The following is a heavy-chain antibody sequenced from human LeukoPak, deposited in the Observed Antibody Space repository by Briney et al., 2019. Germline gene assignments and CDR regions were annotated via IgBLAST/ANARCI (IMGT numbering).Heavy chain of an antibody. V-gene: IGHV3-48*04. J-gene: IGHJ3*02. CDR3: ARAEGKTMFGVGKRGALDI. CDR2: INSSGSSI. Sequence: GGSLRLSCVVSGITFRSYNMNWVRQAPGKGLEWVSYINSSGSSIYYADSVQGRFTISRDNARNSLDLQMNSLRAEDTAVYYCARAEGKTMFGVGKRGALDIWGQGTMVTVSS. D-gene: IGHD3-3*01. CDR1: GITFRSYN.